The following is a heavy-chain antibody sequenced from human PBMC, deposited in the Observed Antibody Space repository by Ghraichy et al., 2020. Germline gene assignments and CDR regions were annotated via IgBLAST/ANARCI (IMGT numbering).Heavy chain of an antibody. CDR2: ISAGSSTI. D-gene: IGHD4-23*01. J-gene: IGHJ4*02. Sequence: GGSLRLSCAASGFTFSSYSMNWVRQAPEKGLEWVSYISAGSSTIYYADSVKGRFTISRDNAKNSLYLQMDSLRAEDTAVYYCARDRSSGYGGTSDYWGQGTLVTVSS. CDR1: GFTFSSYS. V-gene: IGHV3-48*04. CDR3: ARDRSSGYGGTSDY.